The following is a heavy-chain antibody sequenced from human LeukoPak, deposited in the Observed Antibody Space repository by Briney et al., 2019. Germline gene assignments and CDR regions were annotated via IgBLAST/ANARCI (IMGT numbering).Heavy chain of an antibody. D-gene: IGHD3-10*01. CDR1: GGSLSGYY. V-gene: IGHV4-34*01. CDR2: INHSGST. CDR3: ASLRSGSG. J-gene: IGHJ4*02. Sequence: SETLSLTCAVYGGSLSGYYWSWIRQPPGKGLEWIGEINHSGSTNYNPSLKSRVTISVDTSKNQFSLKLSSVTAADTAVYYCASLRSGSGWGQGTLVTVSS.